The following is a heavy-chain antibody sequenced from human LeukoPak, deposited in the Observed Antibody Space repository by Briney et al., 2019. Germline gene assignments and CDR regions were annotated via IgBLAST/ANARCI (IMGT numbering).Heavy chain of an antibody. CDR1: GGSISSSSYY. Sequence: PSETLTLTCAVSGGSISSSSYYWGWIPQPPGKGLEWIGSIYYSGSTYYNPSLKRRVTVSVDTSKNQFSLQLNAVTAADPGVYHFVRLPSSSWLIWFVPWGEGTVVSVSS. D-gene: IGHD6-13*01. V-gene: IGHV4-39*01. CDR3: VRLPSSSWLIWFVP. J-gene: IGHJ5*02. CDR2: IYYSGST.